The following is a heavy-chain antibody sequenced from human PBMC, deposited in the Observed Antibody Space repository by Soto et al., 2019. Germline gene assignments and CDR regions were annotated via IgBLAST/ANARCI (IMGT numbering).Heavy chain of an antibody. V-gene: IGHV4-59*02. CDR2: IFYNGNT. CDR3: ARGRTTYYGSGSYYRWFDP. Sequence: SETLSLTCNVSGTSVTRNYWTWIRQPPGKGLEWIGYIFYNGNTNTNPALKSRVSISVDTSKNQFSLELSSVTAADTAVYYCARGRTTYYGSGSYYRWFDPWGQGTLVTVSS. CDR1: GTSVTRNY. D-gene: IGHD3-10*01. J-gene: IGHJ5*02.